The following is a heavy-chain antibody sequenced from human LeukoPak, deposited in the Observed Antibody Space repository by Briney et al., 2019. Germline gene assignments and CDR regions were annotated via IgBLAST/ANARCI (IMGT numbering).Heavy chain of an antibody. Sequence: GGSLRLSCAASGFTFENYAIHWVRQGPGKGLEWVSGISWNSATIHYADSVKGRFTISRDNSKNTLYLQMNSLRTDDTGIYYCAKDEVGRGLQRSFDSWGQGTLVTVSS. D-gene: IGHD4-11*01. V-gene: IGHV3-9*01. CDR2: ISWNSATI. CDR3: AKDEVGRGLQRSFDS. J-gene: IGHJ4*02. CDR1: GFTFENYA.